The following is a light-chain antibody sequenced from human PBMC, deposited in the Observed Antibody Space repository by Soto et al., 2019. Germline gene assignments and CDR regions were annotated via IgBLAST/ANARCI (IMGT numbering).Light chain of an antibody. CDR1: SGSIASNY. CDR2: EDN. J-gene: IGLJ2*01. V-gene: IGLV6-57*04. CDR3: QSYDSSTRV. Sequence: NFMLTQPHSVSESPGKTVIISCTRSSGSIASNYVQWYQQRPGSAPTTVIYEDNQRPSGVPDRFSGSIDSSSNSASLTISGLKTEDEADYYCQSYDSSTRVFGGGTKLTVL.